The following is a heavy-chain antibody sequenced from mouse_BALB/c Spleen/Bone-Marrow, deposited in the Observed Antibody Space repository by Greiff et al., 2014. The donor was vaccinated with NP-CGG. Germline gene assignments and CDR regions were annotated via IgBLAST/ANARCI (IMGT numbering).Heavy chain of an antibody. CDR1: GYTFTSYD. CDR3: AGGGGYGNSPWFAY. CDR2: IYPGDGST. J-gene: IGHJ3*01. V-gene: IGHV1S56*01. Sequence: VQVVESGPELVKPGALVKISCKASGYTFTSYDINWGKQRPGQGLEWIGWIYPGDGSTKYNEKFKGKATLTADRSSSTAYMQLSSLTSENSAVYFCAGGGGYGNSPWFAYWGQGTLVTVSA. D-gene: IGHD2-10*02.